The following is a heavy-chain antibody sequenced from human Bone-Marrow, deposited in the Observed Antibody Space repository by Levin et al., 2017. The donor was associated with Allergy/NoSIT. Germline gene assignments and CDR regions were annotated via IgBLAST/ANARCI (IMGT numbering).Heavy chain of an antibody. V-gene: IGHV3-66*01. CDR2: IYSGGST. Sequence: GESLKISCAASGFTVSSNYMSWVRQAPGKGLEWVSVIYSGGSTYYADSVKGRFTISRDNSKNTLYLQMNSLRAEDTAVYYCARAPIPGIAVAGGDYWGQGTLVTVSS. D-gene: IGHD6-19*01. CDR1: GFTVSSNY. J-gene: IGHJ4*02. CDR3: ARAPIPGIAVAGGDY.